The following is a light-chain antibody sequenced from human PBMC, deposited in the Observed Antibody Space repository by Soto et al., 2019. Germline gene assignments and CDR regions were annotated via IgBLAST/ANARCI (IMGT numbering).Light chain of an antibody. CDR1: SSDVGGYKF. CDR2: EVS. V-gene: IGLV2-14*01. Sequence: QLVLTQPASVSGSPGQSITISCTGTSSDVGGYKFVSWYQQYPGKAPRLMIYEVSNRPSGVSNRFSGSKSGNTASLTISGLQAEDEADYYCSSYTSSSTLVVFGGGTKVTVL. CDR3: SSYTSSSTLVV. J-gene: IGLJ2*01.